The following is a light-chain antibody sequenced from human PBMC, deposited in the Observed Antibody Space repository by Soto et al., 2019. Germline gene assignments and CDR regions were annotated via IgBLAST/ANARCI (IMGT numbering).Light chain of an antibody. CDR2: GAS. Sequence: EIVLTQSPGTLSLSPGERATLSCRASETAAGSYLAWYQQKPGQAPRLLIYGASTRATGIPTRFSGSRSGAEFTLTISSLQSEDFAVYYCQQYNNWPGTFGQGTKVDIK. CDR1: ETAAGSY. CDR3: QQYNNWPGT. V-gene: IGKV3-15*01. J-gene: IGKJ1*01.